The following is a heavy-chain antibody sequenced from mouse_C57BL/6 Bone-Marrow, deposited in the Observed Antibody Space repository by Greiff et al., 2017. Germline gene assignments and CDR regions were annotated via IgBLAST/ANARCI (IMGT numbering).Heavy chain of an antibody. V-gene: IGHV5-4*01. CDR2: ISDGGSYT. CDR3: ARDATTVVATD. J-gene: IGHJ2*01. CDR1: GFTFRSYA. Sequence: EVQLVESGGGLVKPGGSLKLSCAASGFTFRSYAMSWVRQTPEKRLEWVATISDGGSYTYYPDNVKGRFTISRDNAKNNLYLQMSHLKSEDTAMYYCARDATTVVATDWGQGTTLTVSS. D-gene: IGHD1-1*01.